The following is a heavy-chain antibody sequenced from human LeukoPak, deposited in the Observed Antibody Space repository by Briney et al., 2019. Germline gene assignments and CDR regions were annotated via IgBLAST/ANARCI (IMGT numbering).Heavy chain of an antibody. Sequence: GGSLRLSCAASGFTVSSNYMSWVRQAPGKGLEWVSVIYRGGSTYYADSVKGRFTISRDYSKNTLYLQTNGLRAEDTAVYYCARIDNTGWYYFDYWGQGTLVTVSS. J-gene: IGHJ4*02. CDR2: IYRGGST. CDR1: GFTVSSNY. CDR3: ARIDNTGWYYFDY. V-gene: IGHV3-66*01. D-gene: IGHD6-19*01.